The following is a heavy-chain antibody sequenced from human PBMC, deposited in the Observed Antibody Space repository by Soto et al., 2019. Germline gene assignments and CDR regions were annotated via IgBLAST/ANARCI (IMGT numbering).Heavy chain of an antibody. J-gene: IGHJ4*02. Sequence: QVQLVESGGGVVQPGRSLRLSCAASGFTFSSSGLHWVRQAPGKGLEWVAVISYDGSNKYYADSVKGRFTISRDNSKNTLYLQMNSLRAEDTAVYYCAKDISSVGYSSGWFDYWGQGTLVTVSS. V-gene: IGHV3-30*18. CDR2: ISYDGSNK. CDR3: AKDISSVGYSSGWFDY. D-gene: IGHD6-19*01. CDR1: GFTFSSSG.